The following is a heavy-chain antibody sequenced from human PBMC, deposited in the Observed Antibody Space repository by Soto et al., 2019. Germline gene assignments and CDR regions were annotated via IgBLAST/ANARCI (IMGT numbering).Heavy chain of an antibody. V-gene: IGHV1-69*12. CDR1: GGTFSTSA. Sequence: QVQLMQSGAEVKKPGSSVKVSCKASGGTFSTSAISWVRQAPGEGLEWVGGIMPIFATPDYAQKFQGRVTISADESTATVYLELTSLTTDDTAVYYCARDKDRQQLGGNYYYILDVWGQGTAITVSS. CDR2: IMPIFATP. CDR3: ARDKDRQQLGGNYYYILDV. D-gene: IGHD3-3*02. J-gene: IGHJ6*02.